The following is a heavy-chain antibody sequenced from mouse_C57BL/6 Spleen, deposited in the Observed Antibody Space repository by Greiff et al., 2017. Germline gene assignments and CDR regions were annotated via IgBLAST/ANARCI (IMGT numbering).Heavy chain of an antibody. V-gene: IGHV3-6*01. Sequence: EVQLQESGPGLVKPSQSLSLTCSVTGYSITSGYYWNWIRQFPGNKVEWMGYISYDGSNKYNASLKNRITITRDTSKNQFFLKLNSVTTEDTATSYCARAPYYANYVYFDYWGQGTTLTVSS. D-gene: IGHD2-10*01. CDR3: ARAPYYANYVYFDY. J-gene: IGHJ2*01. CDR2: ISYDGSN. CDR1: GYSITSGYY.